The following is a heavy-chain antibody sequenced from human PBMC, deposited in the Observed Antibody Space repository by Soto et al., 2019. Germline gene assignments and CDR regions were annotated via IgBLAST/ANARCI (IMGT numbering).Heavy chain of an antibody. CDR3: AREGGYYDSSGYYRTPGYFDY. V-gene: IGHV1-18*01. Sequence: ASVKVSCKASGYTFTSYGISWVRQAPGQGLEWMGWISAYNGNTNYAQKLQGRVTMTTDTSTSRAYMELGSLRSDDTAVYYCAREGGYYDSSGYYRTPGYFDYWGQGTLVTVSS. CDR2: ISAYNGNT. CDR1: GYTFTSYG. D-gene: IGHD3-22*01. J-gene: IGHJ4*02.